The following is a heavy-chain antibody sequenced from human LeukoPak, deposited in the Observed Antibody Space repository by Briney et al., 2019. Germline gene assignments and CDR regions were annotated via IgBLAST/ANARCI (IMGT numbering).Heavy chain of an antibody. CDR2: IIPIFGTT. J-gene: IGHJ6*03. Sequence: GASVKVSCKASGGTFSSYAISWVRQAPGQGLEWMGGIIPIFGTTNYAQKFQGRVTITADESTSTANMELSSLRSEDTAVYYCARAQSGYDSYYYYYMDVWGKGTTVTISS. V-gene: IGHV1-69*13. CDR1: GGTFSSYA. CDR3: ARAQSGYDSYYYYYMDV. D-gene: IGHD5-12*01.